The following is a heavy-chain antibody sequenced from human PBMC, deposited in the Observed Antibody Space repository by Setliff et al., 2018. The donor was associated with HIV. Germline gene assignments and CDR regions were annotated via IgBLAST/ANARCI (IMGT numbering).Heavy chain of an antibody. CDR3: ARDPGVPAAIAYYYYYYMGV. Sequence: PGGSLRLSCAASGFTFSTYGMHWVRQAPGTGLEWVAVIWYDGSNKYYADSVKGRFTISRDNSKNTLYLQMNSLRAEDTAVYYCARDPGVPAAIAYYYYYYMGVWGKGTTVTVSS. J-gene: IGHJ6*03. CDR1: GFTFSTYG. D-gene: IGHD2-2*01. CDR2: IWYDGSNK. V-gene: IGHV3-33*01.